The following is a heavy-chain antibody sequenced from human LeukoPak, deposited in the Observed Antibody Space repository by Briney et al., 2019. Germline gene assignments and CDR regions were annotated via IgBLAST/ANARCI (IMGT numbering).Heavy chain of an antibody. D-gene: IGHD2-15*01. V-gene: IGHV4-34*01. Sequence: SETLSLTCAVYGGSFSGYYWSWIRQSPGKGLEWIGEINHSGSTNYNPSLKSRVTISVDTSKNQFSLKLSSVTAADTAVYYCATRSVVVVVAATQDWFDPWGQGTLVTVSS. CDR3: ATRSVVVVVAATQDWFDP. J-gene: IGHJ5*02. CDR2: INHSGST. CDR1: GGSFSGYY.